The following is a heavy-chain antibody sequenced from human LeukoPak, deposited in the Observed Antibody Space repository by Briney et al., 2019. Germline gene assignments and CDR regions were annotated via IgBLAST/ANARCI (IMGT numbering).Heavy chain of an antibody. J-gene: IGHJ3*02. D-gene: IGHD3-16*02. CDR3: ARDNGYYDYVWGSYRPGTAFDI. CDR1: GGSISSYY. CDR2: IYYSGST. Sequence: SETLSLTCTVSGGSISSYYWSWIRQPPGKGLVWIGYIYYSGSTNYNPSLKSRVTISVDTSKNQFSLKLSSVTAADTAVYYCARDNGYYDYVWGSYRPGTAFDIWGQGTMVTVSS. V-gene: IGHV4-59*01.